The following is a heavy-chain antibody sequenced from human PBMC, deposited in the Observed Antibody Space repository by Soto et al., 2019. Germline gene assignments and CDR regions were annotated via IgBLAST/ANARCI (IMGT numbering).Heavy chain of an antibody. J-gene: IGHJ6*03. CDR2: ISWNSGSI. CDR3: AKDRVRENYYYYMDV. D-gene: IGHD6-13*01. CDR1: GFTFDDYA. Sequence: EVQLVGSGGGLVQPGRSLRLSCAASGFTFDDYAMHWVRQAPGKGLEWVSGISWNSGSIGYADSVKGRFTISRDNAKNSLYLQMNSLRAEDTALYYCAKDRVRENYYYYMDVWGKGTTVTVSS. V-gene: IGHV3-9*01.